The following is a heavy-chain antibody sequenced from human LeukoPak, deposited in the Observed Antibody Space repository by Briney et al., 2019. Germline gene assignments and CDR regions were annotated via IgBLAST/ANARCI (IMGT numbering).Heavy chain of an antibody. CDR3: ARVPLDWNYFDY. V-gene: IGHV3-20*04. D-gene: IGHD1-1*01. CDR1: GFTFSSYA. Sequence: GGSLRLSCAASGFTFSSYAMSWVRQAPGKGLEWVSGINWNGDSTGYADSVKGRFTISRDNAKNSLYLQMNSLRAEDTALYYCARVPLDWNYFDYWGQGTLVTVSS. J-gene: IGHJ4*02. CDR2: INWNGDST.